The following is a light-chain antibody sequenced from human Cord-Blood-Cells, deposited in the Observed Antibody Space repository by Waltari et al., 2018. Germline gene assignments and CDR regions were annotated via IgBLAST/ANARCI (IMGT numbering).Light chain of an antibody. Sequence: EIVMTQAPATLSVSTGGRASLSCRASQGVISNLAWYQQKPGQAPRILIYVAATRAHGIPARFSGSGSATTFTIPTSSLQYADFAVYYCQQYNNWPPITFGQGTPLEIK. CDR1: QGVISN. CDR2: VAA. J-gene: IGKJ5*01. V-gene: IGKV3-15*01. CDR3: QQYNNWPPIT.